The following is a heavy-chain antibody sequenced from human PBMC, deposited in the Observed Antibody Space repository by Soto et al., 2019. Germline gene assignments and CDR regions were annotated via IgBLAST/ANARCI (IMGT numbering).Heavy chain of an antibody. CDR3: ARGRREDYDFWSGYKYNWFEP. V-gene: IGHV4-30-4*01. CDR2: IYYSGST. CDR1: VVSISSGDYY. D-gene: IGHD3-3*01. J-gene: IGHJ5*02. Sequence: PSETLSLTCTFSVVSISSGDYYCSWIRQPPWKGLEWIGYIYYSGSTYYNPSLKSRVTISVDTSKNQFSLKLSSVTAADTAVYYCARGRREDYDFWSGYKYNWFEPWGRGTLVTVSS.